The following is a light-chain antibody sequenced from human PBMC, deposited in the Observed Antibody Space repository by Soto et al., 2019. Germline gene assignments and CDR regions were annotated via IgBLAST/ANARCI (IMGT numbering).Light chain of an antibody. J-gene: IGKJ1*01. V-gene: IGKV4-1*01. CDR3: QQYHTPPWP. Sequence: DIVMTQSPDSLAVSLGERATINCKSSQSVLYRSSNKNYLAWYQQKPGQPPKLLIYWASTRESGVPDRFSGGGSQTDFTLTISSLQAEDVEVYYCQQYHTPPWPFGQGTKVNIK. CDR2: WAS. CDR1: QSVLYRSSNKNY.